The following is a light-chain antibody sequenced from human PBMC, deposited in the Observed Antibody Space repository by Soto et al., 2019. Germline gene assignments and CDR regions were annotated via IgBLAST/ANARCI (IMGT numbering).Light chain of an antibody. V-gene: IGKV3-20*01. CDR2: GAS. CDR3: QQCGSSST. Sequence: EVELTQSPATLSLSPGETATLSCRASQSVDKFLSWFQQIPGQAPRLLIYGASMRATGIPDRFSGSGSGTDFTLTISRLEPEDFAVYYCQQCGSSSTFGQGTRLEIK. CDR1: QSVDKF. J-gene: IGKJ5*01.